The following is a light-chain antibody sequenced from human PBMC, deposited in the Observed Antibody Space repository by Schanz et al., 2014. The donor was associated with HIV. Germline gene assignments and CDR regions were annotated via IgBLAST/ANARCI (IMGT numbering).Light chain of an antibody. Sequence: IVLTQSPGTLSLSLGERATLSCRASESVSSDLAWYQQKPGQAPRLLISGASSRATGIPARFSGSGSGTDFTLTISRLEPEDFAVYYCQQYGTSPKTFGQGTKVEIK. V-gene: IGKV3-20*01. J-gene: IGKJ1*01. CDR3: QQYGTSPKT. CDR1: ESVSSD. CDR2: GAS.